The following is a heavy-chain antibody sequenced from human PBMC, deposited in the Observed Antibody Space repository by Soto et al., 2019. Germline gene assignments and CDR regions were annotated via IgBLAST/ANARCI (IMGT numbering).Heavy chain of an antibody. D-gene: IGHD1-26*01. V-gene: IGHV4-59*01. CDR3: ARGIIVGANPFDY. CDR2: IYYSGST. Sequence: PSETLSLTCTVSGGSISSYYWSWIRQPPGKGLEWIGYIYYSGSTNYNPSLKSRVTISVDTSKNQFSLKLSSVTAADTAVYYCARGIIVGANPFDYWGQGTLVTVSS. J-gene: IGHJ4*02. CDR1: GGSISSYY.